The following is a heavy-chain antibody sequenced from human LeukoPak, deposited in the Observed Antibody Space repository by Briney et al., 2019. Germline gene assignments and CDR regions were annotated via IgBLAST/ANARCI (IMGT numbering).Heavy chain of an antibody. CDR2: IHFSGVT. CDR3: ARDNVFVPMDV. J-gene: IGHJ6*03. CDR1: GYSISSGYD. Sequence: SETLSLTCSVSGYSISSGYDWGWIRQTPGKGLEYIRSIHFSGVTYYNPSLKSRITLSVDLSKNQFSLRLSSVTAADTAVYFCARDNVFVPMDVWGRGITVTVSS. D-gene: IGHD3-16*02. V-gene: IGHV4-38-2*02.